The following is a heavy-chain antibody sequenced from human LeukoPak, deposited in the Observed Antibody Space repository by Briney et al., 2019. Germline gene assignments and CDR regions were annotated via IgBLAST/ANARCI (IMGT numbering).Heavy chain of an antibody. D-gene: IGHD6-13*01. Sequence: GGSLRLSCVASGFTFSIYGMHWVRRAPGKGLEWVAYLAYDASLVDYTNSVKGRFTISRDNSKNTLFLQMNSLRPEDTAVCYCAKKGGSWNYFDSWGQGTLVTVSS. CDR3: AKKGGSWNYFDS. CDR2: LAYDASLV. V-gene: IGHV3-30*02. J-gene: IGHJ4*02. CDR1: GFTFSIYG.